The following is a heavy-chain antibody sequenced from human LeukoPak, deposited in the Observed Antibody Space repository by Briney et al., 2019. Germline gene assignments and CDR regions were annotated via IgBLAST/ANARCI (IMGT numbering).Heavy chain of an antibody. V-gene: IGHV4-39*07. Sequence: SETLSLTCTVSGGSISSSSYSWGWIRQPPGKGLEWIGSGFYSGSTYYNPSLKSRVTISVDPSKNQFSLKLSSVTAADTAVYYCARVATGDYVWGSYPPAYYYYGMDVWGQGTTVTVSS. CDR1: GGSISSSSYS. CDR3: ARVATGDYVWGSYPPAYYYYGMDV. J-gene: IGHJ6*02. CDR2: GFYSGST. D-gene: IGHD3-16*02.